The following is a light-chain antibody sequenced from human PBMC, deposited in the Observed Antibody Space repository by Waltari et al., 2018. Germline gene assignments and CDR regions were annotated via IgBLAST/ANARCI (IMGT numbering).Light chain of an antibody. CDR2: WAS. Sequence: PDSLAVSLGERATINCKSSQSVLYSSNNKNYLAWYQQKPGQPPKLLIYWASTRESGVPDRFSGSESGTDFTLTISSLQAEDVAVYYCHQYYSTPFTFGPGTKVDIK. V-gene: IGKV4-1*01. J-gene: IGKJ3*01. CDR1: QSVLYSSNNKNY. CDR3: HQYYSTPFT.